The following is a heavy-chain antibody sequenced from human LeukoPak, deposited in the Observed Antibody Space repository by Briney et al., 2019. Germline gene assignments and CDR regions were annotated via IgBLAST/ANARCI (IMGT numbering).Heavy chain of an antibody. Sequence: GGSLRLSCAASGFTFSSYGMHWVRQAPGKGLEWVAVIWYDGSNKYYADSVKGRFTISRDNSKNTLYLQMNSLRAEDTALYYCAKDQGIAAAGPFDYWGQGTLVTVSS. V-gene: IGHV3-30*02. J-gene: IGHJ4*02. CDR2: IWYDGSNK. D-gene: IGHD6-13*01. CDR3: AKDQGIAAAGPFDY. CDR1: GFTFSSYG.